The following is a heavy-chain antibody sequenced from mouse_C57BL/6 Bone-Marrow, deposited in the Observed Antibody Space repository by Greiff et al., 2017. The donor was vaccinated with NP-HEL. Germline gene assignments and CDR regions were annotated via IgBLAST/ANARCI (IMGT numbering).Heavy chain of an antibody. Sequence: QVTLKESGPGILQPSQTLSLTCSFSGFSLSTFGMGVGWIRQPSGQGLEWLAHIWWDDDKYYNPALKSRLTISKDTSKNQVFLTIANVDTADTATYYCARIVYDYEREYYFDYWGQGTTLTVSS. D-gene: IGHD2-4*01. CDR3: ARIVYDYEREYYFDY. CDR2: IWWDDDK. V-gene: IGHV8-8*01. CDR1: GFSLSTFGMG. J-gene: IGHJ2*01.